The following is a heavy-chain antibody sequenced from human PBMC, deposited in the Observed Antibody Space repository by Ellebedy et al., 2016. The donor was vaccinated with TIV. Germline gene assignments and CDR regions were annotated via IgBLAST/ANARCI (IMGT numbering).Heavy chain of an antibody. J-gene: IGHJ4*02. CDR1: GYTFSTYY. CDR3: ARVTPGAAGTLDY. CDR2: INPNTGAT. Sequence: AASVKVSCKASGYTFSTYYMHWVRQAPGQGLEWMGWINPNTGATNYAQKFQGRVTMTRDTSISTAYMELSRLRSDDTAVYYCARVTPGAAGTLDYWGQGTLVTVSS. V-gene: IGHV1-2*02. D-gene: IGHD6-13*01.